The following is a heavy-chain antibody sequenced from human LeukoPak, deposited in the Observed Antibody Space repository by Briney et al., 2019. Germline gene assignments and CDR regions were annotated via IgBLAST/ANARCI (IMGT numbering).Heavy chain of an antibody. V-gene: IGHV3-74*01. D-gene: IGHD2-15*01. CDR2: INSDGSSI. Sequence: PGGSLRLSCAASGFTFNSYWMHWVRQVPGRGLVWVSRINSDGSSINYADSVKGRFTISRDNAKNTLYLQTNSLRAEDTAVYYCARDLLVPPWYFDLWGRGTLVTVSS. CDR1: GFTFNSYW. CDR3: ARDLLVPPWYFDL. J-gene: IGHJ2*01.